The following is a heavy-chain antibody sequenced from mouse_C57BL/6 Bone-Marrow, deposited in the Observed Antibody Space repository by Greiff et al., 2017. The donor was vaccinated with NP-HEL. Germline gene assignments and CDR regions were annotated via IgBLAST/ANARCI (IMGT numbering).Heavy chain of an antibody. V-gene: IGHV1-54*01. Sequence: VQLQQSGAELVRPGTSVKVSCKASGYAFTNYLLEWVKQGPGQGLEWIGVINPGSGGTNYSEKFKGQATLTADKSSSTAYMQLSSLTSEDSAVYFCARSNVYSNPVLFDYWGQGTTLTVSS. CDR3: ARSNVYSNPVLFDY. CDR2: INPGSGGT. D-gene: IGHD2-5*01. J-gene: IGHJ2*01. CDR1: GYAFTNYL.